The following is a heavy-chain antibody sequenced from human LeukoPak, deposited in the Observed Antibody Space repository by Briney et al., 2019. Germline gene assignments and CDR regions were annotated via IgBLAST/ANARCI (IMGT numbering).Heavy chain of an antibody. Sequence: PGGSLRLSCAASGFTFSSYAMSWVRQAPGKGLEWVSAISGSGGSTYYADSVKGRFTISRDNSKNTLYLQMNSLRAEDTAVYYCAKVTGCCSSTSPAICCGMDVWGQGTTVTVSS. CDR1: GFTFSSYA. V-gene: IGHV3-23*01. CDR3: AKVTGCCSSTSPAICCGMDV. CDR2: ISGSGGST. D-gene: IGHD2-2*01. J-gene: IGHJ6*02.